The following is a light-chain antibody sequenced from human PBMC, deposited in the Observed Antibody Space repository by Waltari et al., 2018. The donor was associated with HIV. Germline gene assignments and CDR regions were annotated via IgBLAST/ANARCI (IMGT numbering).Light chain of an antibody. J-gene: IGLJ1*01. CDR1: SSNIGNNA. CDR3: AAWDDSLNGYV. CDR2: YDV. V-gene: IGLV1-36*01. Sequence: QSVLTQPTSLSEAPRQRVTISCSGSSSNIGNNAVNWYQQLPRKSPKPLFHYDVLLPSGVSDRFSGSKSGTSASLAISGLQSEDEADYYCAAWDDSLNGYVFGTGTKVTVL.